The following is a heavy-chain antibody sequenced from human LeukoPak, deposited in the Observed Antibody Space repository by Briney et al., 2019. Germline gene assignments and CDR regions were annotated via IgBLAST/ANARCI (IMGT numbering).Heavy chain of an antibody. CDR3: ARGVAISSSGWYDTFDY. Sequence: GGSLRLSCAASGFTFSNSGMYWVRQAPGKGLELVSFISTNGDRTYYADSVKGRFTISRDNSKNTLYLQMGSLRADDMAVYYCARGVAISSSGWYDTFDYWGQGALVTISS. CDR2: ISTNGDRT. D-gene: IGHD6-19*01. CDR1: GFTFSNSG. J-gene: IGHJ4*02. V-gene: IGHV3-64*02.